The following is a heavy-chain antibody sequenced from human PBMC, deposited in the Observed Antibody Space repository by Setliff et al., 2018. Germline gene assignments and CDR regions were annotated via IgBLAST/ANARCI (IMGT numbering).Heavy chain of an antibody. CDR1: GYTLSNSI. J-gene: IGHJ3*01. V-gene: IGHV1-18*01. Sequence: ASVKVSCKASGYTLSNSILSWVRQAPGQGLEWMGWISAYNGKTYFAQKFQDRITLTTDTSTNTGYLKLRGLRSDDTAVYYCAISTLSICSGGSCPNAFDVWGQGTMVTVSS. D-gene: IGHD2-15*01. CDR3: AISTLSICSGGSCPNAFDV. CDR2: ISAYNGKT.